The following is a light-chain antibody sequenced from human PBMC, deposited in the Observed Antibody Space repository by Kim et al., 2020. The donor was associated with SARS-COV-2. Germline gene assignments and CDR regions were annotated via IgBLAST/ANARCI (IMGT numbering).Light chain of an antibody. V-gene: IGLV3-19*01. Sequence: ALGPTVRITCQGDSLRRYYASWYQQKPGQAPVLVIYGKNNRPSGIPDRFSGSSSGNTASLTITGAQAEDEADYYCNSRDSSGNRVFGGGTQLTVL. CDR3: NSRDSSGNRV. CDR1: SLRRYY. J-gene: IGLJ3*02. CDR2: GKN.